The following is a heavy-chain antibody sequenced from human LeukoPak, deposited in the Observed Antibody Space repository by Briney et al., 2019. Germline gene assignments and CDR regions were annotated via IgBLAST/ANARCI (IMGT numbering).Heavy chain of an antibody. Sequence: SETLSLTCAVYGGSFSGYYWSWIRQPPGKGLEWIGEINHSGSTNYNPSLKSRVTISVDTSKNQFPLELRSVAAADTAVYYCARDSEFLGGERNAFDIWGQGTMVTVSS. CDR2: INHSGST. CDR3: ARDSEFLGGERNAFDI. V-gene: IGHV4-34*01. J-gene: IGHJ3*02. D-gene: IGHD3-16*01. CDR1: GGSFSGYY.